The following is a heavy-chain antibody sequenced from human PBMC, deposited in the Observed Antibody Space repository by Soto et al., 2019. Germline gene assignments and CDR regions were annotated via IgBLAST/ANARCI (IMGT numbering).Heavy chain of an antibody. CDR3: ARLKPDIVVVPAATRGWFDP. Sequence: QVQLVQSGAEVKKPGSSVKVSCKASGGTFSSYAISWVRQAPGQGLEWMGGIIPIFGTANYAQKCQGRVTITGDKSTSTAYMELSSLRSEDTAVYYCARLKPDIVVVPAATRGWFDPWGQGTLVTVSS. D-gene: IGHD2-2*01. CDR1: GGTFSSYA. V-gene: IGHV1-69*06. J-gene: IGHJ5*02. CDR2: IIPIFGTA.